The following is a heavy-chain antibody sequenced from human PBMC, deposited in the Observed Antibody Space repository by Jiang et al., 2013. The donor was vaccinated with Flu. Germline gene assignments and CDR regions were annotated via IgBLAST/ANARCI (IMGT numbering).Heavy chain of an antibody. V-gene: IGHV4-34*01. J-gene: IGHJ4*02. CDR3: ATYLTDFWSPLDI. Sequence: LLKPSETLSLTCAVYGGSFSGYYWSWIRQPPGKGLEWIGEISHRGGTNYSPALKSRVTLSVDTSKNQVSLQLSSVTAADTAVYYCATYLTDFWSPLDIWGQGTLVTVSS. CDR1: GGSFSGYY. CDR2: ISHRGGT. D-gene: IGHD3-3*01.